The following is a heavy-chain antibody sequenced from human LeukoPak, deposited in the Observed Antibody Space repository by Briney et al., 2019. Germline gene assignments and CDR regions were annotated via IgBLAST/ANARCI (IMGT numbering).Heavy chain of an antibody. CDR2: MNPNSGNT. J-gene: IGHJ6*02. CDR3: ARGDYDFWSGYYPIYYYYYGMDV. V-gene: IGHV1-8*01. D-gene: IGHD3-3*01. Sequence: ASVTVSCKASGYTFTSYDINWVRQATGQGLEWMGWMNPNSGNTGYAQKFQGRVTMTRNTSISTAYMELSSLRSEDTAVYYCARGDYDFWSGYYPIYYYYYGMDVWGQGTAVTVSS. CDR1: GYTFTSYD.